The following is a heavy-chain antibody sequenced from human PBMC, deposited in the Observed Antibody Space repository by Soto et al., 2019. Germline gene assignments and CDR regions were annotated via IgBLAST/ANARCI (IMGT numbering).Heavy chain of an antibody. CDR1: GFTFSSYS. J-gene: IGHJ4*02. V-gene: IGHV3-21*01. D-gene: IGHD2-15*01. CDR3: ARASVVVGSYS. Sequence: EVQLVESGGGLVKPGGSLRLSCAASGFTFSSYSMNLVSKSTGQGLEWVSSISSSSSYIYYADSVKGRVTISRDNAKNSLYLHMNSLRAEDTAVYYCARASVVVGSYSWGQGTLVTVSS. CDR2: ISSSSSYI.